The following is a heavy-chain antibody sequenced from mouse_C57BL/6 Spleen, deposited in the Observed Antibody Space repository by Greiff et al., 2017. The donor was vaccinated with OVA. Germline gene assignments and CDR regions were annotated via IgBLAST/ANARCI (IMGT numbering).Heavy chain of an antibody. CDR1: GFTFSSYA. Sequence: DVKLVESGGGLVKPGGSLKLSCAASGFTFSSYAMSWVRQTPEKRLEWVATISDGGSYTYYPDNVKGRFTISRDNAKNNLYLQMSHLKSEDTAMYYCAREGTGYYAMDYWGQGTSVTVSS. D-gene: IGHD4-1*01. J-gene: IGHJ4*01. V-gene: IGHV5-4*01. CDR3: AREGTGYYAMDY. CDR2: ISDGGSYT.